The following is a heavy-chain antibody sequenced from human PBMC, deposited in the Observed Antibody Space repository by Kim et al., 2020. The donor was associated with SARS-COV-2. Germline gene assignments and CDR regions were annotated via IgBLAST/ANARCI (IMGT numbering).Heavy chain of an antibody. CDR1: GGSISSSSYY. V-gene: IGHV4-39*01. J-gene: IGHJ3*02. Sequence: SETLSLTCTVSGGSISSSSYYWGWIRQPPGKGLEWIGSIYYSGSTYYNPSLKSRVTISVDTSKNQFSLKLSSVTAADTAVYYCARRSGAFDIWGQGTMVTVSS. CDR3: ARRSGAFDI. CDR2: IYYSGST.